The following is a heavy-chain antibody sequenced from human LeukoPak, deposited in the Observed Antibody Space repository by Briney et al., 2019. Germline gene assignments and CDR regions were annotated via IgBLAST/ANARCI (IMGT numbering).Heavy chain of an antibody. D-gene: IGHD3-22*01. CDR2: IYYSGST. Sequence: SETLSLTCTVSGGSISSYYWSWIRQPPGKGLEWIGYIYYSGSTNYNPSLKSRVTISVDTSKNQFSLKLSSVTAADTAGYYCARDRRGYYDGSGFTTDAFDIWGQGTMVTVSS. J-gene: IGHJ3*02. CDR1: GGSISSYY. CDR3: ARDRRGYYDGSGFTTDAFDI. V-gene: IGHV4-59*01.